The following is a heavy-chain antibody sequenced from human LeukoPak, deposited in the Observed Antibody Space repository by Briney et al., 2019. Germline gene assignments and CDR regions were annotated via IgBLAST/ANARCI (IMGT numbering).Heavy chain of an antibody. CDR1: GFSFSSYS. CDR3: ARDRDWSFDY. Sequence: GGSLRPSCEASGFSFSSYSMNWVRQAPGKGLEWVSYISSSTTTKDYADSVKGRFTISRDNAKNSLYLQMNSLRDEDTAVYYCARDRDWSFDYWGQGTLVTVSS. J-gene: IGHJ4*02. D-gene: IGHD3/OR15-3a*01. CDR2: ISSSTTTK. V-gene: IGHV3-48*02.